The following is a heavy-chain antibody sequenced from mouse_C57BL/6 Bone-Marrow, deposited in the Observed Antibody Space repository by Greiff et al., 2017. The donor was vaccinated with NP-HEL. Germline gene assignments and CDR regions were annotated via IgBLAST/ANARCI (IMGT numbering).Heavy chain of an antibody. J-gene: IGHJ2*01. CDR3: ARWGIYYGNYFDY. D-gene: IGHD2-1*01. V-gene: IGHV1-69*01. Sequence: QVQLQQPGAELVMPGASVKLSCKASGYTFTSYWMHWVKQRPGQGLEWIGEIDPSDSYTNYNQKFKGKSTLTVDKSSSTAYMQLSSLTSEDSAVYYCARWGIYYGNYFDYWGQGTTLTVSS. CDR1: GYTFTSYW. CDR2: IDPSDSYT.